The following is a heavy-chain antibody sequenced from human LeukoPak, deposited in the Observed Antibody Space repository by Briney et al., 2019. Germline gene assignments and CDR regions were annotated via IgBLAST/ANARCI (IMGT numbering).Heavy chain of an antibody. CDR3: AKGRTSGSSWPFDS. D-gene: IGHD6-13*01. CDR2: IYSGGST. Sequence: PGGSLRLSCAASGFTVSSNYMSWVRQAPGKGLEWVSVIYSGGSTYYADSVKGRFTISRDNAKNSLFLQMNGLRAEDTALYYCAKGRTSGSSWPFDSWGQGTLVTVSS. J-gene: IGHJ4*02. CDR1: GFTVSSNY. V-gene: IGHV3-53*01.